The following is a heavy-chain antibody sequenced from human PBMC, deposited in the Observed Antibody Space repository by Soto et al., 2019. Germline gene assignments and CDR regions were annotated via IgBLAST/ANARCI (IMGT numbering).Heavy chain of an antibody. J-gene: IGHJ6*02. D-gene: IGHD3-10*01. V-gene: IGHV3-30*18. CDR3: AKETYGYYYYYGMDV. Sequence: HPGGSLRLSCAASGFTFSSYGMHWVRQAPGKGLEWVAVISYDGSNKYYADSVKGRFTISRDNSKNTLYLQMNSLRAEDTAVYYCAKETYGYYYYYGMDVWGQGTTVTVS. CDR1: GFTFSSYG. CDR2: ISYDGSNK.